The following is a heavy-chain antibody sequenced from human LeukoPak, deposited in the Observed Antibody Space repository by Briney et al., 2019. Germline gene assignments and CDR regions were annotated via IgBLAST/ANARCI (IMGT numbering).Heavy chain of an antibody. CDR1: GGSFSGYY. Sequence: SETLSLTCAVYGGSFSGYYWSWTRQPPGKGLEWIGEINHSGSTNYNPSLKSRVTISVDTSKNQFSLKLSSVTAADTAVYYCARGHFDYRLSVRYYYYYYMDVWGKGTTVTVSS. D-gene: IGHD3-16*02. CDR2: INHSGST. CDR3: ARGHFDYRLSVRYYYYYYMDV. V-gene: IGHV4-34*01. J-gene: IGHJ6*03.